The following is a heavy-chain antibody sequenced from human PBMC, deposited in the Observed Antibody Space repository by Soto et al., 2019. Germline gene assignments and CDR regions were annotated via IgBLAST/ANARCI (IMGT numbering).Heavy chain of an antibody. J-gene: IGHJ4*02. CDR1: GGSISSGDYS. Sequence: SETLSLTCAVSGGSISSGDYSWNWIRQPPGKGLEWIGYIYFSGSTYYNPSLQSRVTISVDTSKNQFSLKLSSVTAADTAVYYCARGSYYYDSSGYYPYFDYWGQGTLVTVSS. D-gene: IGHD3-22*01. CDR3: ARGSYYYDSSGYYPYFDY. CDR2: IYFSGST. V-gene: IGHV4-30-2*05.